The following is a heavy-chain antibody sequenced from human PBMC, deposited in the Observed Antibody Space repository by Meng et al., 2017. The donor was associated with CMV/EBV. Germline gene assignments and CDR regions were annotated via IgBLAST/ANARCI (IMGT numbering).Heavy chain of an antibody. CDR3: ARGFWSGYLNWFDP. V-gene: IGHV1-69*05. Sequence: ASGRTFSSYAISWVRQAPGQGLEWMGGIIPIFGTANYAQKFQGRVTITTDESTSTAYMELSSLRSEDTAVYYCARGFWSGYLNWFDPWGQGTLVTVSS. CDR1: GRTFSSYA. D-gene: IGHD3-3*01. CDR2: IIPIFGTA. J-gene: IGHJ5*02.